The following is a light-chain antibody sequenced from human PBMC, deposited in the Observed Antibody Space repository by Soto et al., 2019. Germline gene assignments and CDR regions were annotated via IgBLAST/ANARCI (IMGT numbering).Light chain of an antibody. CDR1: QSISTY. CDR3: QQSYSTPPIT. CDR2: AAS. J-gene: IGKJ5*01. V-gene: IGKV1-39*01. Sequence: DIQMTQSPSSLSAFVGDRVTITCRASQSISTYLNWYQQKPGKAPNLLIYAASSLQSGVPSRFSGSGSGTDFTLTISTLQPDDSAIYYCQQSYSTPPITFGQGTRLEIK.